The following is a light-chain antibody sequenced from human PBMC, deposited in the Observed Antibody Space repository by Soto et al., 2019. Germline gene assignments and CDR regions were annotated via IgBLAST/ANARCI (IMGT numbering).Light chain of an antibody. Sequence: QSALTQPASVSGSPGQSITISCTGTSSDVGSYNLVSWYQQHPGKAPKLMIYEVNKRPSGVSNRFSGSKSGNTASLTISWLQAEDEADYYCCSYAGSSTYGFGTGTKVTVL. J-gene: IGLJ1*01. V-gene: IGLV2-23*02. CDR3: CSYAGSSTYG. CDR2: EVN. CDR1: SSDVGSYNL.